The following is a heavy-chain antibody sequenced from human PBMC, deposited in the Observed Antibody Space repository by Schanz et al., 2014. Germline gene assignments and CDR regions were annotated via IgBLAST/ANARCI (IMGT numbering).Heavy chain of an antibody. CDR1: GFIFGSSV. CDR2: ITGASDHI. V-gene: IGHV3-23*01. D-gene: IGHD1-1*01. J-gene: IGHJ5*02. Sequence: EVQLLESGGGLIQPGGSLRLSCAASGFIFGSSVMAWVRQAPGKGLEWVSGITGASDHIDYAESVKGRFTISRDNSKNTLYLQMDSLRAEDTAVYCCAKKVAAYKLGASWGQGTLVTVSS. CDR3: AKKVAAYKLGAS.